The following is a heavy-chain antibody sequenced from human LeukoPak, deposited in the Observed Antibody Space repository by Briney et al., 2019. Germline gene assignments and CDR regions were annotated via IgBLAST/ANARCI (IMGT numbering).Heavy chain of an antibody. CDR2: IYPGDSDT. CDR3: ARRSGSYYVFDY. Sequence: LGASLQISCKGSGYSFTSYWIGWVRQLPGKGLEWMGIIYPGDSDTRYSPSFQGQVTISADKSISTAYLQWSSLKASDTAMYYCARRSGSYYVFDYWGQGTLVTVSS. CDR1: GYSFTSYW. D-gene: IGHD1-26*01. J-gene: IGHJ4*02. V-gene: IGHV5-51*01.